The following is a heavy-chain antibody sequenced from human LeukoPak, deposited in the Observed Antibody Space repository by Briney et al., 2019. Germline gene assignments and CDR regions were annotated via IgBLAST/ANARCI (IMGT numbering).Heavy chain of an antibody. Sequence: ASVKVSCKASGYTFTGYYMHWVRQAPGQGLEWMGWINPNSGGTNYAQKFQGWVTMTRDTSISTAYMELSRLRSDDTAVYYCARGIVEMATILDYWGQGTLVTVSS. CDR3: ARGIVEMATILDY. CDR2: INPNSGGT. D-gene: IGHD5-24*01. J-gene: IGHJ4*02. CDR1: GYTFTGYY. V-gene: IGHV1-2*04.